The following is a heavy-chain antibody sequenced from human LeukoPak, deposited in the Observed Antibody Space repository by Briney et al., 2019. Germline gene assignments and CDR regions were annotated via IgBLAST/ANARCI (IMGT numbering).Heavy chain of an antibody. CDR3: ARDGSGGSYLGVGN. Sequence: ASVKVSCKASGYTFTGYYMHWVRQAPGQGLEWMGWINPNSGGTNYAQKFQGRVTMTRDTSISTAYMELSRLRSGDTAVYYCARDGSGGSYLGVGNWGQGTLVTVSS. J-gene: IGHJ4*02. D-gene: IGHD2-15*01. CDR2: INPNSGGT. V-gene: IGHV1-2*02. CDR1: GYTFTGYY.